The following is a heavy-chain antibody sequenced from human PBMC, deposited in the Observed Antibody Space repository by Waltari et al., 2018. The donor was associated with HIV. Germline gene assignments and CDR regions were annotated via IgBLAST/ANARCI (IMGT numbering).Heavy chain of an antibody. CDR1: GGSISSGSYY. V-gene: IGHV4-61*02. CDR3: ARAYYDFWSGTGSSGNWFDP. D-gene: IGHD3-3*01. CDR2: IYTSGTP. Sequence: QVQLQESGPGLVKPSQTLSLTCTVSGGSISSGSYYWSWIRQPAGKGLELIGRIYTSGTPNYNPSLKSRATISVDTSKNQFSLKLRSVTAVDTAVYYCARAYYDFWSGTGSSGNWFDPWGQGTLVTVSS. J-gene: IGHJ5*02.